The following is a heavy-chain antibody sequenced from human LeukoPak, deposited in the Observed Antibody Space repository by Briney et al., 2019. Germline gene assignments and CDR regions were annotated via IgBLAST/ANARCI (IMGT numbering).Heavy chain of an antibody. CDR3: ARLVGASWFDS. CDR1: GDSVSSNSAA. CDR2: TYYRSKWYN. Sequence: SQTLSLTCAISGDSVSSNSAAWNWVRQSSSRGLEWLGRTYYRSKWYNNYALSVKSRITIKPDTSKNQFSLQLNSVTPEDTAVYYCARLVGASWFDSWGQGTLVTVSS. V-gene: IGHV6-1*01. J-gene: IGHJ5*01. D-gene: IGHD1-26*01.